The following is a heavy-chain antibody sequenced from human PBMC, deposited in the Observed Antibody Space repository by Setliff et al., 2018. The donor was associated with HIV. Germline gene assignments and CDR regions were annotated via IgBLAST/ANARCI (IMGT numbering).Heavy chain of an antibody. D-gene: IGHD6-19*01. CDR1: GYTFSAYA. CDR2: MNPDSGNT. J-gene: IGHJ6*02. V-gene: IGHV1-8*02. Sequence: ASVKVSCKASGYTFSAYAIHWVRQAPGQRLEWMGWMNPDSGNTGYAQKFQGRVTLTRNTSLTTAYMELSSLRSDDTAVYYCARSGWPYYYYYYAMDVWGQGTTVTVSS. CDR3: ARSGWPYYYYYYAMDV.